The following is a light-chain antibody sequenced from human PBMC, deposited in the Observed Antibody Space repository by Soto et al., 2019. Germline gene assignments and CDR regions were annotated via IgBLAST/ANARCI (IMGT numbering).Light chain of an antibody. CDR2: AS. CDR3: QHYGTSAL. Sequence: EIVLTQSPGTLSLSPGERATLSCRASQSVSDMYLAWYQQKPGQAPRLLIYASNRATGIPDRFSGSGSGTDLTLTISRLEREDFSVYYCQHYGTSALFGPGTKVEIK. V-gene: IGKV3-20*01. CDR1: QSVSDMY. J-gene: IGKJ3*01.